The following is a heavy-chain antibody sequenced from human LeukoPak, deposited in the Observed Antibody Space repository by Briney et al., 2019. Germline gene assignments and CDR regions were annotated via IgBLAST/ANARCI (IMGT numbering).Heavy chain of an antibody. CDR2: ISSSSSTI. D-gene: IGHD3-22*01. Sequence: GGSLRLSCAASGFTFSSYSMNWVRQAPGKRLEWVSYISSSSSTIYYADSVKGRFTISRDNAKNSLYLQMNSLRAEDTAVYYCARDGGDSSGYWFDYWGQGTLVTVSS. CDR1: GFTFSSYS. V-gene: IGHV3-48*01. CDR3: ARDGGDSSGYWFDY. J-gene: IGHJ4*02.